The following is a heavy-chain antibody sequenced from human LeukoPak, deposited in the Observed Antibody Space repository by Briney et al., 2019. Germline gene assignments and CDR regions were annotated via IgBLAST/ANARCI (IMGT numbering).Heavy chain of an antibody. Sequence: GGSLRLSCAASGFTFSSYEMNWVRQAPGKGLEWVSYINSSGSTIYYADSVKGRFTISRDNAKNSLYLQMNSLRAEDTAVYYCARVGIAAALDIWGQGTMVTVSS. CDR2: INSSGSTI. CDR3: ARVGIAAALDI. V-gene: IGHV3-48*03. CDR1: GFTFSSYE. J-gene: IGHJ3*02. D-gene: IGHD6-13*01.